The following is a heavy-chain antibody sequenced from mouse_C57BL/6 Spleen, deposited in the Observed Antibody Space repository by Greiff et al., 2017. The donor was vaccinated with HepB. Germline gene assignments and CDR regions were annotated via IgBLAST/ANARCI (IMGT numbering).Heavy chain of an antibody. Sequence: VQLQESGAELVRPGASVTLSCKASGYTFTDYEMHWVKQTPVHGLEWIGAIDPEPGGTAYNQKFKGKAILTADKSSSTAYMELRSLTSEDSAVYYCTRVTTVVESYWGQGTTLTVSS. V-gene: IGHV1-15*01. J-gene: IGHJ2*01. CDR2: IDPEPGGT. D-gene: IGHD1-1*01. CDR1: GYTFTDYE. CDR3: TRVTTVVESY.